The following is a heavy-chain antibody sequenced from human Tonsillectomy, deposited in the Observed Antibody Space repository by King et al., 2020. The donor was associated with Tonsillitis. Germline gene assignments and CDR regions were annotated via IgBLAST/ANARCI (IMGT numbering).Heavy chain of an antibody. CDR1: GGTFSSYA. D-gene: IGHD3-22*01. CDR3: GDDSSGYFNY. Sequence: LQLVQSGAEVKKPGSSVKVSCKASGGTFSSYAISWVRQAPGQGLEWMGGIIPISGTVNYAQKFQGRVTISADDSTSTTYMELSSLRSEDTAVYYCGDDSSGYFNYWGQGTLVTVSS. CDR2: IIPISGTV. V-gene: IGHV1-69*01. J-gene: IGHJ4*02.